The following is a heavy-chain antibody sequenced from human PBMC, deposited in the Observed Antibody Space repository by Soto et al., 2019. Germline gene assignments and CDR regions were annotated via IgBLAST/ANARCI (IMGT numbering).Heavy chain of an antibody. CDR3: VKDWTGDTCPCMDV. D-gene: IGHD2-8*02. V-gene: IGHV3-23*01. CDR2: ISGSDDST. Sequence: GGSVRLSCAASGFTFNNYAMTWVRQAPGKGLEWVSTISGSDDSTYYADSVKGRLTISRDNSKNALYLQMSSLRAEDTALYYCVKDWTGDTCPCMDVWGQGTTVTVSS. J-gene: IGHJ6*01. CDR1: GFTFNNYA.